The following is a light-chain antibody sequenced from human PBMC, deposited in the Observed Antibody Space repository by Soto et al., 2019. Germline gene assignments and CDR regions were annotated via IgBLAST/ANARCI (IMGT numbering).Light chain of an antibody. J-gene: IGKJ1*01. CDR1: QSVSSSY. CDR2: GAS. V-gene: IGKV3-20*01. CDR3: QQYNNWHPWT. Sequence: EILFTQSPGTLSLSPGERATLSCRASQSVSSSYLACYQQKPGQATSLIIYGASSRATGIPDRFSGSVSGTEFTLTFSSLQSEDFAAYYCQQYNNWHPWTFGQGTKVDIK.